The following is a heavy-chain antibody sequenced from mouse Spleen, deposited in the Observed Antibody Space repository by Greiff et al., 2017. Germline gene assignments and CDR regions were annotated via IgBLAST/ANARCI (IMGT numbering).Heavy chain of an antibody. D-gene: IGHD1-1*01. Sequence: VQLQQSGPSLVQPSQSLSITCTVSGFSFTSYGVHWVRQSPGKGLEWLGVIWRGGSTDYNAAFMSRLSITKDNSKSQVFFKMNSLQADDTAIYYCAKKNYYGSSYEGAMDYWGQGTSVTVSS. V-gene: IGHV2-5-1*01. J-gene: IGHJ4*01. CDR3: AKKNYYGSSYEGAMDY. CDR2: IWRGGST. CDR1: GFSFTSYG.